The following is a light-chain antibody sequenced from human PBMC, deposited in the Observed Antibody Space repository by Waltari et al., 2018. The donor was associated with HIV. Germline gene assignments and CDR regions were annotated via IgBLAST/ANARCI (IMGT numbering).Light chain of an antibody. CDR2: GAS. CDR3: QQYNNWPPYT. Sequence: ELVMTQSPATLSVSPGERATLSCRASQSVSSNLAWYQQKPGQAPRVLIYGASTRATGIPARFSGSGSGTDFTLTISSLQSEDFAVYYCQQYNNWPPYTFGQGTKLEIK. CDR1: QSVSSN. J-gene: IGKJ2*01. V-gene: IGKV3-15*01.